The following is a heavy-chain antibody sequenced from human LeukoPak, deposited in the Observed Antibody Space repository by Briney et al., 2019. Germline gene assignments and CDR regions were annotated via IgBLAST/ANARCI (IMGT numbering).Heavy chain of an antibody. CDR3: ASLPLSRWFGELLYRFDR. Sequence: SETLSLTCTVAGGSIRSTSYYWGWLPQPPGKGLEWIGSIYYTGGTYSNPSLKSRATMSVEPSKNHFSLKLSSVTAADTSVYYCASLPLSRWFGELLYRFDRWGQGTLVTVSS. CDR2: IYYTGGT. J-gene: IGHJ4*02. D-gene: IGHD3-10*01. CDR1: GGSIRSTSYY. V-gene: IGHV4-39*02.